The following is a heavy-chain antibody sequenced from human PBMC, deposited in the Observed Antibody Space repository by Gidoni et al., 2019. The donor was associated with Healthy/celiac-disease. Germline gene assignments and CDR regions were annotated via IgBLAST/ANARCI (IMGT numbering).Heavy chain of an antibody. CDR2: IKEDGSEK. Sequence: EVQLVESGGGLVQPGGSLRLSCAASGFTFSSYWMTWVRQAPGKGLEWVANIKEDGSEKYYVDSVKGRFTISRDNAKNSLYLQMNSLRAEDTAVYYCARDYGAYSGWYFDLWGRGTLVTVSS. CDR1: GFTFSSYW. CDR3: ARDYGAYSGWYFDL. V-gene: IGHV3-7*04. D-gene: IGHD4-17*01. J-gene: IGHJ2*01.